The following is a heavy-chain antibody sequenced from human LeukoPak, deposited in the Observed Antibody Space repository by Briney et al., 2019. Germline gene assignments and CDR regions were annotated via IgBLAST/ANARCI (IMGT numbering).Heavy chain of an antibody. D-gene: IGHD3-22*01. CDR1: GFTFSSYA. CDR2: ISYDGSNK. Sequence: GRSLRLSCVASGFTFSSYAMHWVRQAPGKGLEGVAVISYDGSNKYYADSVKGRFTISRDNSKNTLYLQMNSLRAEDTAVYYCARAANYYDSSGSPLSDYWGQGTLVTVSS. J-gene: IGHJ4*02. V-gene: IGHV3-30-3*01. CDR3: ARAANYYDSSGSPLSDY.